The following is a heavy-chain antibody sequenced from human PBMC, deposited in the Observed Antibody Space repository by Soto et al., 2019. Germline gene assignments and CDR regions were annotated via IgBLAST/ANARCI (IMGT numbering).Heavy chain of an antibody. CDR3: ARHRGEDYDFWSGYQIPPSSSCI. V-gene: IGHV4-39*01. CDR1: GGSISSSSYY. Sequence: SETLSLTCTVYGGSISSSSYYWGWIRQPPGKGLEWIGSIYYSGSTYYNPSLKSRVTISVDTSKNQFSLKLSSVTAADTFVYYCARHRGEDYDFWSGYQIPPSSSCIWGQGTLVTVSS. D-gene: IGHD3-3*01. J-gene: IGHJ4*02. CDR2: IYYSGST.